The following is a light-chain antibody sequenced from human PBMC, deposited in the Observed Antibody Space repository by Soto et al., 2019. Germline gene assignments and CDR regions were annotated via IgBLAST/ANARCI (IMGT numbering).Light chain of an antibody. Sequence: QSVLTPPPSLSAAPVQRVTISCSGSSSNIGNNYVSWYQQLPGTDPKLLIYDNNKRPSGIPDRFSGSKSGTSATLGITGLQTGDEADYYWGTWDSSLSAVVFGGGTQLTVL. CDR2: DNN. V-gene: IGLV1-51*01. CDR3: GTWDSSLSAVV. J-gene: IGLJ2*01. CDR1: SSNIGNNY.